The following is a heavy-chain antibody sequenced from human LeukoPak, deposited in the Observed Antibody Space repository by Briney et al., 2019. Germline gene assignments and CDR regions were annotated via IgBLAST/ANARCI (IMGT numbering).Heavy chain of an antibody. J-gene: IGHJ4*02. CDR3: AKGRIGGNFDY. V-gene: IGHV3-23*01. CDR1: GFTFSSYA. CDR2: ISGSGDST. Sequence: GGSLRLSCAASGFTFSSYAMSWVRQAPGEGLEWVSVISGSGDSTFYADSVKGRFTISRDNSKNTLYLQMNSLRAEDTAVYYCAKGRIGGNFDYWGQGTLVTVSS. D-gene: IGHD2-21*01.